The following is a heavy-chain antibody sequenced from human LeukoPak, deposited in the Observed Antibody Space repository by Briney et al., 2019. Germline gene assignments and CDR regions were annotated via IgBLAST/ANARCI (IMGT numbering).Heavy chain of an antibody. Sequence: PGGSLRLSCVVSGFTFRNYWISWVRQAPGKGLEWVANINPHESEKYYVDSVKGRFTISRDNAKNSLFLQMNSLRGEDTAVYYCARSNPNRNALDLWGQGTMVTISS. CDR3: ARSNPNRNALDL. J-gene: IGHJ3*01. V-gene: IGHV3-7*01. CDR2: INPHESEK. D-gene: IGHD1-14*01. CDR1: GFTFRNYW.